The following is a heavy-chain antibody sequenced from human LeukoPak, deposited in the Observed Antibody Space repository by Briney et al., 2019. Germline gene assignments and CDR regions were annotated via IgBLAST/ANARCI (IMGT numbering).Heavy chain of an antibody. CDR3: ARFYSYYYYMDV. Sequence: PSETLSLTCTISGASFSTYYWSWIRQPPGKVLEWIGYIYYSGSTTYNPSLESRLTISVDTSKNQFSLNLTSVTAADTAVYYCARFYSYYYYMDVWGKGTTVTVSS. V-gene: IGHV4-59*08. CDR1: GASFSTYY. CDR2: IYYSGST. D-gene: IGHD4-11*01. J-gene: IGHJ6*03.